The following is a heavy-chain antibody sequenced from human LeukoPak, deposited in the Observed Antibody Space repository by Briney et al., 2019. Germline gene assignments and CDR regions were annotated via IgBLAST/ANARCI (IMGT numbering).Heavy chain of an antibody. CDR2: ISSSSSYI. V-gene: IGHV3-21*01. CDR3: AKPLPHHKQPDAFDI. D-gene: IGHD6-13*01. J-gene: IGHJ3*02. CDR1: GFTFSSYS. Sequence: GGSLRLSCAASGFTFSSYSMNWVRQAPGKGLEWVSSISSSSSYIYYADSVKGRFTISRDNSKNTLYLQMNSLRAEDTAVYYCAKPLPHHKQPDAFDIWGQGTMVTVSS.